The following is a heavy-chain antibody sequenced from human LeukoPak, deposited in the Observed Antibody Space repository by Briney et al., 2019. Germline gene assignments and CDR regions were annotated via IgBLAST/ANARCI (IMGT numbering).Heavy chain of an antibody. CDR2: ISPSGEIT. V-gene: IGHV3-23*01. D-gene: IGHD4-11*01. J-gene: IGHJ3*02. Sequence: PGGSLRLSCAASGFTFSTCGMHWVRRAPGKGLEWVSGISPSGEITYYADSVKGRFTISRDNSENTLYLQMNSLRAEDTAVYYCASKSIISATTAFDMWGQGTMVTVSS. CDR1: GFTFSTCG. CDR3: ASKSIISATTAFDM.